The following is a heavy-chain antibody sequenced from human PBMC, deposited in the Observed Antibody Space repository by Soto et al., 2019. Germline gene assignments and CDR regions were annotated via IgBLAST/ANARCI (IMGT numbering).Heavy chain of an antibody. CDR2: IGTAGDT. CDR3: ARRGGGYCSGGSCYSWYFDL. Sequence: EVQLVESGGGLVQPGGSLRLSCAASGFTFSSYDMHWVRQATGKGLEWVSAIGTAGDTYYPGSVKGRFTISRENAKNSLYLQMNSLRAGYTVVYYCARRGGGYCSGGSCYSWYFDLWGRGTLVTVSS. V-gene: IGHV3-13*04. CDR1: GFTFSSYD. J-gene: IGHJ2*01. D-gene: IGHD2-15*01.